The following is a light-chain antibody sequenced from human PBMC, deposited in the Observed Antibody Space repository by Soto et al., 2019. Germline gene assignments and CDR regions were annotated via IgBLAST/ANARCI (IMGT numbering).Light chain of an antibody. J-gene: IGKJ5*01. Sequence: DIQMAQSPSSLSASVGGRVTITCRASQSIRSSLACYRQKPGKAPKLLIYDASSLQSGLPSRFSGSGSGTEFTLTISSLQPDDFATFYCQQYNTYSITFGQGTRLEIK. V-gene: IGKV1-5*01. CDR2: DAS. CDR1: QSIRSS. CDR3: QQYNTYSIT.